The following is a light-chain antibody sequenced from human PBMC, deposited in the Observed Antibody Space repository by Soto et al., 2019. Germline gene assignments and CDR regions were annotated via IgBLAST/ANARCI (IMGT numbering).Light chain of an antibody. V-gene: IGLV2-8*01. J-gene: IGLJ2*01. CDR1: SSDVGGYNY. CDR2: EVY. CDR3: SAYAGSSTWV. Sequence: QSVPTQPPSASGSPGQSVTFSCTGTSSDVGGYNYVSWYQQYPGKAPKLMIYEVYKRPSGVPDRFSGSKSGNTASLTVSGLQPEDEADYYCSAYAGSSTWVFDGGTKLTVL.